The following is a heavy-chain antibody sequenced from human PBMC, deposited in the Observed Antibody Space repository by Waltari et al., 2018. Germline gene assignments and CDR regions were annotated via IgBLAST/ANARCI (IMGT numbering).Heavy chain of an antibody. CDR3: ARDMDCTDGNCDYKWFDS. D-gene: IGHD2-15*01. J-gene: IGHJ5*01. V-gene: IGHV4-38-2*02. CDR1: GVSITRPFY. CDR2: VYHPGAT. Sequence: QVPLQASGPGLVHPSGTLSLTCTVSGVSITRPFYCGWVREAPGKGLEWIGSVYHPGATYINPSLKSRMDMSVDTSRNLFSLKWTVVTATDTGVYFCARDMDCTDGNCDYKWFDSWGPGTPVTVSS.